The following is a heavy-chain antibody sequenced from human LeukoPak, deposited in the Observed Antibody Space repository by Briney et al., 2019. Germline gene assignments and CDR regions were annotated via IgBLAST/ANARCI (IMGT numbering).Heavy chain of an antibody. D-gene: IGHD2-2*01. CDR2: ISSSSSTI. CDR1: GFTFSGYS. Sequence: GGSLRLSCAASGFTFSGYSMNWVRQAPGKGLEWVSYISSSSSTIYYADSVKGRFTISRDNAKNSLYLQMNSLRAEDTAVYYCARDRQYCSSTSCYHWFDPWGQGTLVTVSS. J-gene: IGHJ5*02. CDR3: ARDRQYCSSTSCYHWFDP. V-gene: IGHV3-48*01.